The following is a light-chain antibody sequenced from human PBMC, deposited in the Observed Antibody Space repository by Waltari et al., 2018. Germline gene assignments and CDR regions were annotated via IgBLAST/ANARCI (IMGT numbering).Light chain of an antibody. J-gene: IGKJ4*01. CDR2: GXS. CDR3: QQYYSYPLT. V-gene: IGKV1-8*01. CDR1: QGISSY. Sequence: AIRMTQSPSSFSASTGDRVTITCRASQGISSYLAWYQQKPGKAPKLLITGXSTLQSGVPXXFSGSGSGTDFTLTISCLQSEDFATYYCQQYYSYPLTFGGGTKVEIK.